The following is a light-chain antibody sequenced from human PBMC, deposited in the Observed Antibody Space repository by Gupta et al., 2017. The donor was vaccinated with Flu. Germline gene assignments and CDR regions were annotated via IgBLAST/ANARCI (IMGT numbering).Light chain of an antibody. J-gene: IGKJ4*01. CDR1: QGISSY. V-gene: IGKV1-8*01. CDR3: QQDDSYPPT. CDR2: AAS. Sequence: AIRMTQSPFSLSASTGDRVTITCRASQGISSYLAWYQQKPRKAPKLLIYAASTLQSGVPSRFSGSGSRTDFTLTISCLQSEDFTTYYCQQDDSYPPTFGGGTKVEIK.